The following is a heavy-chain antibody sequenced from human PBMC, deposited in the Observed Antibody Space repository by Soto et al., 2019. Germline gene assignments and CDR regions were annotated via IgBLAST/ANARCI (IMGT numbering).Heavy chain of an antibody. V-gene: IGHV1-46*01. Sequence: ASVKVSCKASGYTFTSYYMHWVRQAPGQGLEWMGIINPSGGSTSYAQKFQGRVTMTRNTSISTAYMELSSLRSEDTAVYYCARSGAFGVALIDYYYYYYGMDVWGQGTTVTVSS. D-gene: IGHD3-3*01. CDR1: GYTFTSYY. CDR2: INPSGGST. CDR3: ARSGAFGVALIDYYYYYYGMDV. J-gene: IGHJ6*02.